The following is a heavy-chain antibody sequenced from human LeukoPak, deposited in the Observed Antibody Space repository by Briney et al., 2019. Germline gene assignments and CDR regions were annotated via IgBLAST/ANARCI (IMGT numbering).Heavy chain of an antibody. CDR2: ISGDNVNR. CDR3: VLSFTSLKSVREGGGFDV. J-gene: IGHJ3*01. D-gene: IGHD3-16*01. CDR1: GFIFKDFS. V-gene: IGHV3-48*01. Sequence: GGSLRLSCDTSGFIFKDFSMNWVRQRPGKGLEWMSYISGDNVNRHYADSVKGRFTVTRDNAKNSHFLQMSSLRVEDTAVYFCVLSFTSLKSVREGGGFDVWGQGTMVTVSS.